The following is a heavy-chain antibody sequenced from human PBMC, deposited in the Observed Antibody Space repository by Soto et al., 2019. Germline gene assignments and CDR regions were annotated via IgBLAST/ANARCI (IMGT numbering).Heavy chain of an antibody. Sequence: SVKVSCKASGGTFSSYAISWVRQAPGQGLEWMGGIIPIFGTANYAQKFQGRVTITADESTSTAYMELSSLRSEDTAVYYCARGTAHNGSSWYKSLGYWGQGTLVTVSS. V-gene: IGHV1-69*13. D-gene: IGHD6-13*01. CDR1: GGTFSSYA. CDR2: IIPIFGTA. J-gene: IGHJ4*02. CDR3: ARGTAHNGSSWYKSLGY.